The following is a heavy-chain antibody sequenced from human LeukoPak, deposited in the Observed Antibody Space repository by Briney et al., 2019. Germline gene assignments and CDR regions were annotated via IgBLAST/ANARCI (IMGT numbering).Heavy chain of an antibody. J-gene: IGHJ4*02. D-gene: IGHD4-17*01. CDR1: GGSISSSSYY. V-gene: IGHV4-39*01. Sequence: SETLSLTCTVSGGSISSSSYYWGWIRQPPGKGLEWIGSLYYSGSTYYNPSLKSRVTISVDTSKNQLSLKLSSVTAEDTAVYYCAFLTVTFDHWGQGTLVTVSS. CDR2: LYYSGST. CDR3: AFLTVTFDH.